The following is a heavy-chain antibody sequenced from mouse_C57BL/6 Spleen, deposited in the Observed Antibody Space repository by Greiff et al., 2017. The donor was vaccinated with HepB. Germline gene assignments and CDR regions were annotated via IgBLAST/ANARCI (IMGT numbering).Heavy chain of an antibody. V-gene: IGHV1-80*01. CDR1: GYAFSSYW. CDR2: IYPGDGDT. D-gene: IGHD2-4*01. J-gene: IGHJ4*01. Sequence: VQLQQSGAELVKPGASVKISCKASGYAFSSYWMNWVKQRPGKGLEWIGQIYPGDGDTNYNGKFKGKATLTADKSSSTAYMQLSSLTSEDSAVYFCARSSRLYDYDEGGYAMDYWGQGTSVTVSS. CDR3: ARSSRLYDYDEGGYAMDY.